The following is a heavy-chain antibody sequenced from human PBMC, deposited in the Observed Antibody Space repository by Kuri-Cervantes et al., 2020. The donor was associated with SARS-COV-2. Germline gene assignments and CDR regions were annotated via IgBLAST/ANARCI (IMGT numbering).Heavy chain of an antibody. J-gene: IGHJ5*02. Sequence: GESLKISCAASGFTFSNSAMSWVRQAPGQGLEWVAGINDSGGSTYYGDSVKGRFTVSRDNSKNTLYLQMNSLRAEDTAVYYCAKTLWFGELPPIGWFDPWGQGTLVTVSS. CDR1: GFTFSNSA. V-gene: IGHV3-23*01. D-gene: IGHD3-10*01. CDR3: AKTLWFGELPPIGWFDP. CDR2: INDSGGST.